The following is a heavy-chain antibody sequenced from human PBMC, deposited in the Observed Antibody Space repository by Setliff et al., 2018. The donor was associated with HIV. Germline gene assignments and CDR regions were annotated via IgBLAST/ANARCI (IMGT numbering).Heavy chain of an antibody. D-gene: IGHD5-12*01. CDR2: VNYSGGT. CDR3: ARGGLVVATIWDAFDL. CDR1: GTSFSGYY. Sequence: LSLTCAVFGTSFSGYYFSWIRQPPGKGLEWIGEVNYSGGTNYNPSLKSRVSISVDTSKTQFSLKLSSVTAADTAVYYCARGGLVVATIWDAFDLWGQGTMVTVSS. V-gene: IGHV4-34*01. J-gene: IGHJ3*01.